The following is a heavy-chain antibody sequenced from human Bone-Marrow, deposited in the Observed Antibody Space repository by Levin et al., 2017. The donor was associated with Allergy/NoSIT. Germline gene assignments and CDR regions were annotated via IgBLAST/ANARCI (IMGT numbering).Heavy chain of an antibody. Sequence: ASVKVSCKASGYTFTSYGISWVRQAPGQGLEWMGWISAYNGNTNYAQKLQGRVTMTTDTSTSTAYMELRSLRSDDTAVYYCAGDRGYISFFRRRGPGNWGQGTLVTVSS. V-gene: IGHV1-18*01. CDR2: ISAYNGNT. J-gene: IGHJ4*02. D-gene: IGHD3-3*02. CDR1: GYTFTSYG. CDR3: AGDRGYISFFRRRGPGN.